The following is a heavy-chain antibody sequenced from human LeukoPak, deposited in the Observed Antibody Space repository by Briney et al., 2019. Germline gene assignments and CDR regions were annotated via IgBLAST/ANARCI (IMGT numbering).Heavy chain of an antibody. Sequence: SETLSLTCTVSGGSISSHYWSWIRQPPGKGLEWIGYIYYSGSTNYNPSLKSRVTISVDTSKNQFSLKLSSVTAADTAVYYCARVGGYYDSSGYYSYFDYWGQGTLVTVPS. CDR3: ARVGGYYDSSGYYSYFDY. CDR1: GGSISSHY. D-gene: IGHD3-22*01. J-gene: IGHJ4*02. V-gene: IGHV4-59*11. CDR2: IYYSGST.